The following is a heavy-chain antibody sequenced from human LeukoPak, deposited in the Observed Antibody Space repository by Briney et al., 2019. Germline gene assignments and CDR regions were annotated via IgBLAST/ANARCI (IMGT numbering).Heavy chain of an antibody. CDR2: IYYSGNT. Sequence: SETLSLTCTVSGGSISSSGYYWGWIRQPPGKGLEWVGSIYYSGNTYYSPSLKSRVTISVDTSKNQFSLELSSVTAADTAVYYCARHDYSNYYFDYWGQGTLVTVSS. CDR3: ARHDYSNYYFDY. V-gene: IGHV4-39*01. CDR1: GGSISSSGYY. J-gene: IGHJ4*02. D-gene: IGHD4-11*01.